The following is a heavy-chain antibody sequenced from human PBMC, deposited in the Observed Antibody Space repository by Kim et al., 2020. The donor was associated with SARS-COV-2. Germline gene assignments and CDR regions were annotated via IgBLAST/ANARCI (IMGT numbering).Heavy chain of an antibody. CDR3: ARDAGDIVVVPAAPAYGMDV. V-gene: IGHV1-46*01. J-gene: IGHJ6*02. D-gene: IGHD2-2*01. CDR1: GYTFTSYY. Sequence: ASVKVSCKASGYTFTSYYMHWVRQAPGQGLEWMGIINPSGGSTSYAQKFQGRVTMTRDTSTSTVYMELSSLRSEDTAVYYCARDAGDIVVVPAAPAYGMDVWGQGTTVTVSS. CDR2: INPSGGST.